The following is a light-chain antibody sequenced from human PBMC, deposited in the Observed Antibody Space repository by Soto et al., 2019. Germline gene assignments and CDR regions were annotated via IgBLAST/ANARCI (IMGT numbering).Light chain of an antibody. Sequence: QSALPQPASVSGSPGQSLTISCTGTSSDVGGYTYVSWFQQYTGKAPKVMIYDVNNRPSGVSNRFSGSKSGNTASLTISGLQGEDEADYYYNHIQAAARGFGGGTKLTV. J-gene: IGLJ2*01. CDR3: NHIQAAARG. V-gene: IGLV2-14*01. CDR2: DVN. CDR1: SSDVGGYTY.